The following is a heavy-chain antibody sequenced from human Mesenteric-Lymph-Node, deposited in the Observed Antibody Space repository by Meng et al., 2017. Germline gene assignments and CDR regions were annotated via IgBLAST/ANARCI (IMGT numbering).Heavy chain of an antibody. J-gene: IGHJ4*02. Sequence: ASVKVSCKASGYTFTSYAMHWVRQAPGQRLEWMGWINAGNGNTKYSQKFQGRVTITRDTSASTAYVELSSLRSEDTAVYYCARPLRGYAPTNGQDYWGQGTLVTVSS. D-gene: IGHD3-22*01. V-gene: IGHV1-3*01. CDR2: INAGNGNT. CDR3: ARPLRGYAPTNGQDY. CDR1: GYTFTSYA.